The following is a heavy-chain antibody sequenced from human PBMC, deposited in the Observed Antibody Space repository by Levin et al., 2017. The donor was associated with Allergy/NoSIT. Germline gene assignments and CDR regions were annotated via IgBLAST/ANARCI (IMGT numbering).Heavy chain of an antibody. CDR2: IKSGGTSA. Sequence: GESLKISCAASGFTLSSYWMHWVRQAPGTGLVWVSRIKSGGTSASYADSVMGRFTISRDNARNTLYLQMNSLRVEDTAVYYCARDFSGAFDYWGQGTLVTVSS. CDR1: GFTLSSYW. J-gene: IGHJ4*02. V-gene: IGHV3-74*01. D-gene: IGHD3-10*01. CDR3: ARDFSGAFDY.